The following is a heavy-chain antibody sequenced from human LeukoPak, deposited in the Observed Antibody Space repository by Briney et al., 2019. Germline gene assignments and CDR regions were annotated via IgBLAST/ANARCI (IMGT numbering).Heavy chain of an antibody. CDR3: ARHAMPILYSNEAWFDP. Sequence: GEALKISCQGSGYTFTDYWIGWVRQRPGKGLEWMGIIYPGVSDARYSPSFQGQVTISVARSTSTAYLQWRSLKASDTAIYYCARHAMPILYSNEAWFDPWGQGTLVTVSS. D-gene: IGHD2-8*01. V-gene: IGHV5-51*01. J-gene: IGHJ5*02. CDR2: IYPGVSDA. CDR1: GYTFTDYW.